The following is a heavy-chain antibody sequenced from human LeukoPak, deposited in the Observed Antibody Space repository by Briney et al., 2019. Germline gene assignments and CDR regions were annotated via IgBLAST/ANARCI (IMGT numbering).Heavy chain of an antibody. V-gene: IGHV4-34*01. CDR3: ARGTAKYYYYGMDV. CDR2: INHSGST. CDR1: GGSFSGYY. J-gene: IGHJ6*02. D-gene: IGHD2-21*02. Sequence: KPSETLSLTCAVYGGSFSGYYWSWIRQPQGKGLEWIGEINHSGSTNYNPSLKSRVTISVDTSKNQFSLKLSSVTAADTAVYYCARGTAKYYYYGMDVWGQGTTVTVSS.